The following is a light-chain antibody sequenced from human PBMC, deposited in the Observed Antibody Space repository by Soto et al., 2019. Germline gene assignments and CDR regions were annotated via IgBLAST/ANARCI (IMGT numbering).Light chain of an antibody. J-gene: IGKJ1*01. CDR2: DAS. V-gene: IGKV1-5*01. Sequence: DIQMTQSPSTLSASVGDRVTITCRASQSIRYWVAWYQHKPGKAPKLLIYDASTLESGVPTRFSGSGSGTEFTLTISSLHPDDFATYYCQQYSTYTPRTFGQGTKVDI. CDR1: QSIRYW. CDR3: QQYSTYTPRT.